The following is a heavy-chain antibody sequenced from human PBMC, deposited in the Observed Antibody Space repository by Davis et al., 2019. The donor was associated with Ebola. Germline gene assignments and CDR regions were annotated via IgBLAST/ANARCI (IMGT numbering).Heavy chain of an antibody. CDR1: GYTFTSYG. V-gene: IGHV1-18*01. Sequence: AASVKVSCKASGYTFTSYGISWVRQAPGQGLEWMGWISAYNGNTNYAQKLQGRVTMTTDTSTSTAYMELRSLRSDDTAVYYCARAWGPYCINGVCYLVDIDYWGQGTLVTVSS. CDR3: ARAWGPYCINGVCYLVDIDY. J-gene: IGHJ4*02. CDR2: ISAYNGNT. D-gene: IGHD2-8*01.